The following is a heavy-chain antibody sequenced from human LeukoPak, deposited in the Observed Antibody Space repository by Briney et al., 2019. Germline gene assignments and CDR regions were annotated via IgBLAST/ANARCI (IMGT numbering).Heavy chain of an antibody. Sequence: SETLSLTCTVSGGSISSYYWSWIRQPPGKGLERIGYIYYSGSTNYNPSLKSRVTISVDTSKNQFSLKLSSVTAADTAVYYCARAGQEWFGELGFDQWGQGTLVIVSS. V-gene: IGHV4-59*01. CDR3: ARAGQEWFGELGFDQ. CDR2: IYYSGST. J-gene: IGHJ4*02. D-gene: IGHD3-10*01. CDR1: GGSISSYY.